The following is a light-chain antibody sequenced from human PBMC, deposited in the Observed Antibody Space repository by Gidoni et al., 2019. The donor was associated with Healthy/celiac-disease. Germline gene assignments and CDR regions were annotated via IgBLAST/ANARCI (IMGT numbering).Light chain of an antibody. J-gene: IGKJ4*01. CDR3: QQRSNAALT. Sequence: EIFLTQSPATLSLSPGERATLSCRASQSVSSYLDWYQQKPGQAPRLLIYDASNRATGIPARFSGSGPGTDFTLTISSLEPEDFAVYYCQQRSNAALTFGGGTKVEIK. V-gene: IGKV3D-11*02. CDR2: DAS. CDR1: QSVSSY.